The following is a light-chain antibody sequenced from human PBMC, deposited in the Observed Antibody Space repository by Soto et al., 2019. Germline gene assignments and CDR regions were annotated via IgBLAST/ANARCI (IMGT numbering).Light chain of an antibody. Sequence: EIVLTQSPGTLSLSPGERATLSCRASQSVSSNYLAWYQQKSGQAPRLLIYGASSRATGIPDRFSGSGSGTDFTLTITRLEREDFAVYFCLQYGGSPRTFGQGTKVEIK. V-gene: IGKV3-20*01. CDR3: LQYGGSPRT. CDR1: QSVSSNY. J-gene: IGKJ1*01. CDR2: GAS.